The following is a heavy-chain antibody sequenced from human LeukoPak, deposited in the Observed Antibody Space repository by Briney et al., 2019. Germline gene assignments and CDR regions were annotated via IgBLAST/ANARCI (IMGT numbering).Heavy chain of an antibody. Sequence: SETLSLTCTVSGGSISSSSYYWGWLRQRPGKGLEWIGNIYYSGSTYYNPSLKSRVTISVDTSKYQFSLKLSSVTAADTAVYACARLSKWQGLLDLWDQGTLVTVSS. CDR2: IYYSGST. J-gene: IGHJ5*02. D-gene: IGHD5-12*01. V-gene: IGHV4-39*01. CDR1: GGSISSSSYY. CDR3: ARLSKWQGLLDL.